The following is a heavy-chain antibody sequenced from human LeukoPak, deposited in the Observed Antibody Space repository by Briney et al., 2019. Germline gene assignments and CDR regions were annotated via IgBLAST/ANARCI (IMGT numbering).Heavy chain of an antibody. CDR3: ARVNEDIVVVPAANTPHSSYYYYYMDV. CDR1: GYTFTSYY. J-gene: IGHJ6*03. V-gene: IGHV1-46*01. Sequence: ASVKVSCKASGYTFTSYYMHWVRQAPGQGLEWMGIINPSGGSTSYAQKFQGRVTMTRDMSTSTVYMELSSLRSEDTAVYYCARVNEDIVVVPAANTPHSSYYYYYMDVWGKGTTVTVSS. CDR2: INPSGGST. D-gene: IGHD2-2*01.